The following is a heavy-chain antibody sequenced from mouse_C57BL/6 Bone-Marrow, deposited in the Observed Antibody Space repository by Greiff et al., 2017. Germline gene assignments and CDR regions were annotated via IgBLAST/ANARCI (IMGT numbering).Heavy chain of an antibody. CDR3: ARWRSYYYDYDVFDY. V-gene: IGHV1-64*01. CDR2: IHPNSGST. Sequence: QVQLQQPGAELVKPGASVKLSCKASGYTFTSYWMHWVKQRPGQGLEWIGMIHPNSGSTNYNEKFKSKATLTVDKSSSTAYMQLSSLTSEDSAVYYCARWRSYYYDYDVFDYWGQGTTLTVSS. CDR1: GYTFTSYW. J-gene: IGHJ2*01. D-gene: IGHD2-4*01.